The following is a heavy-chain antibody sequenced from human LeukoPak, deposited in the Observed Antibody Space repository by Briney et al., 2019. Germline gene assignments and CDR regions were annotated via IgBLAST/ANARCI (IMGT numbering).Heavy chain of an antibody. CDR3: ARDGYYDSKGSFDI. D-gene: IGHD3-22*01. CDR1: GYTFTTYD. J-gene: IGHJ3*02. Sequence: GASVKVSCKASGYTFTTYDINWVRQATGQGLEWRGWMNPNSGNTGYAHKFQGRGPITRNSSISTAYMEMSSLRSEDTAVYYCARDGYYDSKGSFDIWGQGTMVTVSS. V-gene: IGHV1-8*03. CDR2: MNPNSGNT.